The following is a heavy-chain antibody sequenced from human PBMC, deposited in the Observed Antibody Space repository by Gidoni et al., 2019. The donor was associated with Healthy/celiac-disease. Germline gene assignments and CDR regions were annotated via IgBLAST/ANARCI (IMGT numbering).Heavy chain of an antibody. J-gene: IGHJ6*03. V-gene: IGHV3-23*01. CDR1: GFTLSSEA. Sequence: EVQLLESGGGLVQPGGSLRLSCAASGFTLSSEARSWVRQAPGKGLEWVSAISGSGGSTYYADSVKGRFTISRDNSKNTLYLQMNSLRAEDTAVYYCAKEAGELPYYYYYYMDVWGKGTTVTVSS. D-gene: IGHD1-26*01. CDR2: ISGSGGST. CDR3: AKEAGELPYYYYYYMDV.